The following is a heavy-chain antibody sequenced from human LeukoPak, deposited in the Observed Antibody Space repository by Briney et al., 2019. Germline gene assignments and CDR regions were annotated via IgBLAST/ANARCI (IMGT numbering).Heavy chain of an antibody. CDR1: GGSISSYY. D-gene: IGHD3-10*01. CDR3: AREDYGSADDAFDI. Sequence: SETLSLTCTVSGGSISSYYWSWIRQPAGKGLERIGRIYTIGSTNYNPSLKSRGTMSVDTSKNQFSLKLSSVTAADTAVYYCAREDYGSADDAFDIWGQGTMVTVSS. V-gene: IGHV4-4*07. J-gene: IGHJ3*02. CDR2: IYTIGST.